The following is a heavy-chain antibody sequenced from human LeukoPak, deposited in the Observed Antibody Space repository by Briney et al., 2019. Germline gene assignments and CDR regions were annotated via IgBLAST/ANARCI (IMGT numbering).Heavy chain of an antibody. CDR2: IGGSGGST. CDR1: GFTLSSYA. Sequence: PGGSLRLSCAVSGFTLSSYAMSWARQAPGKGLAWVSGIGGSGGSTYYADSVKGRFTISRDNSKNTLYLQMNSLRAEDTAVYYCAQDGRSTTPGYWGQGTLVTDSS. D-gene: IGHD2-2*01. CDR3: AQDGRSTTPGY. V-gene: IGHV3-23*01. J-gene: IGHJ4*02.